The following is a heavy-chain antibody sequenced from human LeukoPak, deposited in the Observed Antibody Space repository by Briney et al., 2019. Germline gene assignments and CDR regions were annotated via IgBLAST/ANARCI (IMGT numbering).Heavy chain of an antibody. J-gene: IGHJ4*02. CDR2: INPNSGGT. CDR1: GYTFTGYY. CDR3: ARDRDIVVVVAATSDYGFDY. D-gene: IGHD2-15*01. Sequence: ASVKVSCKASGYTFTGYYMHWVRQAPGQGLEWMGWINPNSGGTNYAQKFQGRVTMTRDTSISPAYMELSRLRSDATAVYYCARDRDIVVVVAATSDYGFDYWGQGTLVTVSS. V-gene: IGHV1-2*02.